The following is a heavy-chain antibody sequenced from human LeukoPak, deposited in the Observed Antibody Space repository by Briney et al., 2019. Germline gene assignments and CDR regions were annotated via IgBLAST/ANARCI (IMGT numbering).Heavy chain of an antibody. Sequence: SETLSLTCTVSGGSISSGGYYWSWIRQHPGKGLEWIGYIYYSGSTYYNPSLKSRVTISVDTSKNQFSLKLSSVTAADTAIYYCATYYDRSGYKLNYWGQGTLVTVSS. J-gene: IGHJ4*02. D-gene: IGHD3-22*01. CDR1: GGSISSGGYY. CDR3: ATYYDRSGYKLNY. CDR2: IYYSGST. V-gene: IGHV4-31*03.